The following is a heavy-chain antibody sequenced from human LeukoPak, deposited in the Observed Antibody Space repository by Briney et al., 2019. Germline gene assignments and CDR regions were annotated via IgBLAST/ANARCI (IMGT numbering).Heavy chain of an antibody. CDR3: ATTVIYVDSGEYFQH. Sequence: ASVKVSCKASGYTFTNYGISWVRQAPGQGLEWMGWISPYNGNTNYAQKFQGRVTVTTDTSTTTAYMELRSLRSDDTAVYYCATTVIYVDSGEYFQHWGQGTLVTVSS. J-gene: IGHJ1*01. D-gene: IGHD1-26*01. CDR1: GYTFTNYG. V-gene: IGHV1-18*01. CDR2: ISPYNGNT.